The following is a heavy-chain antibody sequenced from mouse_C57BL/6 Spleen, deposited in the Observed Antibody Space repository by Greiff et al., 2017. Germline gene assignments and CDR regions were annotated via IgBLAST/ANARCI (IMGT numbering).Heavy chain of an antibody. CDR3: ARNSLTGTGDYFDY. J-gene: IGHJ2*01. V-gene: IGHV2-9-1*01. CDR1: GFSLTSYA. Sequence: VQRVESGPGLVAPSQSLSITCTVSGFSLTSYAISWVRQPPGKGLEWLGVIWTGGGTNYNSALKSRLSISKDNSKSQVFLKMNSLQTDDTARYYCARNSLTGTGDYFDYWGQGTTLTVSS. CDR2: IWTGGGT. D-gene: IGHD4-1*01.